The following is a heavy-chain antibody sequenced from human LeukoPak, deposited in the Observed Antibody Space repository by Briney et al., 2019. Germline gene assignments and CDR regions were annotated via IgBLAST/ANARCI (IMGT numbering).Heavy chain of an antibody. CDR1: GFTLSNFA. Sequence: GGSLRLSCTASGFTLSNFAMHWVRQSPDKGLQYVSAISTNGSRTFYADSVKGRFTISRDNSKNTLYLQMNSLRAEDTAVYYCARGPSGYHNTGGQGTLVTVSS. CDR3: ARGPSGYHNT. V-gene: IGHV3-64*02. CDR2: ISTNGSRT. D-gene: IGHD5-12*01. J-gene: IGHJ4*02.